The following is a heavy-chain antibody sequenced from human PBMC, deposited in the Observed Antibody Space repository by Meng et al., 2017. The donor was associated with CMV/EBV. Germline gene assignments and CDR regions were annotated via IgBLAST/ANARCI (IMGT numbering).Heavy chain of an antibody. CDR1: GGSFSGYY. CDR2: INHSGST. Sequence: QVQLQQVVAGLLKPSETLSLTCAVYGGSFSGYYWSWIRQPPGKGLEWIGEINHSGSTNYNPSLKSRVAISVDTSKNQFSLKLSSVTAADTAVYYCARGGVEMATIGYYFDYWGQGTLVTVSS. J-gene: IGHJ4*02. D-gene: IGHD5-24*01. CDR3: ARGGVEMATIGYYFDY. V-gene: IGHV4-34*01.